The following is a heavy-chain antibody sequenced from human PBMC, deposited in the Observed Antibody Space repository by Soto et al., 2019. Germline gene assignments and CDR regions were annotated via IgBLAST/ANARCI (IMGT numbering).Heavy chain of an antibody. Sequence: PGESMKICCKGFGYTFTGNWIGWVLQMPGKGLAWMGIIFPIDSDTRYSPSSPGQVTISADNSISTAYLQWSSLKAADTAIYYCATPGGRDFNAFDVGGQGTMVTVSS. CDR1: GYTFTGNW. CDR3: ATPGGRDFNAFDV. V-gene: IGHV5-51*01. J-gene: IGHJ3*01. CDR2: IFPIDSDT. D-gene: IGHD2-21*02.